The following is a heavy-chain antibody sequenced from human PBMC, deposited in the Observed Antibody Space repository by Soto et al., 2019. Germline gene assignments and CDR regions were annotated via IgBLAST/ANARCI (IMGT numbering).Heavy chain of an antibody. CDR2: IKQDGRDK. CDR3: ARELITTNGFDH. D-gene: IGHD3-16*01. CDR1: GFSFRSYY. Sequence: EVQLVESGGGLVQAGGSLRLSCAASGFSFRSYYMTWVRQAPGKGLEWVANIKQDGRDKYYGDSVKGRFTISRDNAKNSVYLQMNGLRVEDTAVYCWARELITTNGFDHWGQGTLVTVSS. V-gene: IGHV3-7*01. J-gene: IGHJ5*02.